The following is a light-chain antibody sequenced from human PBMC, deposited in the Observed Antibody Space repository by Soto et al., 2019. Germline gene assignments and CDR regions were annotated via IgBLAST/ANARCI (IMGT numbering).Light chain of an antibody. CDR3: QLYYGARHIA. V-gene: IGKV4-1*01. Sequence: DIVMTQSPDSLVVSLSERATINCRSSQNILNSPGKRNYLAWYKQKSGQPPKLLIYWASTRESGVPVRFSGSGSGSDSNRNISRLQAENVADYYHQLYYGARHIAFGGGKKVEIK. CDR1: QNILNSPGKRNY. J-gene: IGKJ4*01. CDR2: WAS.